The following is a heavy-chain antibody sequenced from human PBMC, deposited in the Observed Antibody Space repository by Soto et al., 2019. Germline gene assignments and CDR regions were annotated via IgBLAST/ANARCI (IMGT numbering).Heavy chain of an antibody. CDR3: AREGSYSAYNLAYAIQLRSFDL. V-gene: IGHV4-4*07. D-gene: IGHD5-12*01. CDR2: IFSSGST. J-gene: IGHJ4*02. Sequence: GSRGSLNNFYESWVRETAGKGLEWIGRIFSSGSTSFDPSLESRVAMSVDTSKNHFSLNWSSVAAADMAVYYCAREGSYSAYNLAYAIQLRSFDLWCQGALVTVS. CDR1: RGSLNNFY.